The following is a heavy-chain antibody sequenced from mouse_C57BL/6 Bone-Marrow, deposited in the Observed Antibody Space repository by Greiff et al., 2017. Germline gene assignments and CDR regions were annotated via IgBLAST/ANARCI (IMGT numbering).Heavy chain of an antibody. D-gene: IGHD2-4*01. CDR3: ARSGDYGGTYAMDY. V-gene: IGHV1-69*01. CDR2: IDPSDSYT. Sequence: QVHVKQPGAELVMPGASVKLSCKASGYTFTSYWMHWVKQRPGQGLEWIGEIDPSDSYTNYNQKFKGKSTLTVDKSSSTAYMQLSSLTSEDSAVYYCARSGDYGGTYAMDYWGQGTSVTVSS. CDR1: GYTFTSYW. J-gene: IGHJ4*01.